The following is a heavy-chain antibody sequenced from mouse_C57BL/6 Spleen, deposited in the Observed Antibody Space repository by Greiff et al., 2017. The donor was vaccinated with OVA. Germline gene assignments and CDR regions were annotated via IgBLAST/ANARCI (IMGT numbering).Heavy chain of an antibody. CDR1: GYTFTRYW. V-gene: IGHV1-64*01. Sequence: VQLQQPGAELVKPGASVKLSCKASGYTFTRYWMHWVKQRPGQGLEWIGMIHPNSGSTNYNEKFKSKATLTVDKSSSTAYMQLSSLTSEDSAVYDCASDRYYDSGLDDWGQGTTLTVSS. CDR3: ASDRYYDSGLDD. CDR2: IHPNSGST. D-gene: IGHD1-1*01. J-gene: IGHJ2*01.